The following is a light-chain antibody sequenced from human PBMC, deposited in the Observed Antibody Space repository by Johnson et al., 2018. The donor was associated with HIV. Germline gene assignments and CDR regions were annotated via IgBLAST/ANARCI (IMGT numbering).Light chain of an antibody. CDR2: ENN. CDR1: SSNIGNNY. CDR3: GTWDSSLSAPYG. Sequence: QSLLTQPPSVSAAPGQKVTISCSGSSSNIGNNYVSWYQQLPGTAPKLLIYENNKRPSGIPDRFSGSKSGTSATLGITGLQTGHAADYYCGTWDSSLSAPYGFGTGTKVT. J-gene: IGLJ1*01. V-gene: IGLV1-51*02.